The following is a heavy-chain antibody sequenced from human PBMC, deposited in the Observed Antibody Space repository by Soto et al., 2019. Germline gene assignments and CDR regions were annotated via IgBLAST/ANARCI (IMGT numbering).Heavy chain of an antibody. CDR2: INAGNGNT. J-gene: IGHJ4*02. CDR3: ARPWVVVTAPDY. CDR1: GYTFTSYA. V-gene: IGHV1-3*05. Sequence: QVQLVQSGAEEKKPGASVKVSCKASGYTFTSYAMHWVRQAPGQRLEWMGWINAGNGNTKYSQKLQGRVTITRDTSASTAYMELSRLRSEDTAVYYFARPWVVVTAPDYWGQGTLVTVSS. D-gene: IGHD2-21*02.